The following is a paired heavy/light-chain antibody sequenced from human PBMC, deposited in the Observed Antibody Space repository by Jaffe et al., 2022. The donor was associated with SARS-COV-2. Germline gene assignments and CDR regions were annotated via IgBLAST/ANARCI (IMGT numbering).Heavy chain of an antibody. J-gene: IGHJ3*02. D-gene: IGHD6-19*01. CDR3: ATLAVADTFDI. CDR1: GGSFGGYY. V-gene: IGHV4-34*01. CDR2: INHLGTT. Sequence: QMHLQQWGAGLLKPSETLSLTCAVYGGSFGGYYWNWIRQSPGKGLEWIGEINHLGTTNYNPSLKSRVSISIDMSKIQFSLKLTSVTAADTAVYYCATLAVADTFDIWGQGTMVTVSS.
Light chain of an antibody. V-gene: IGKV1-39*01. CDR2: TAS. CDR1: QSISKY. J-gene: IGKJ1*01. CDR3: HQSYSTPRT. Sequence: DIQMAQSPSSLSASVGDRVTITCRASQSISKYLNWYQQKPGKAPKVLIYTASTLQRGVPSRFSGGGSGTYFTLTISSLQPEDFATYYCHQSYSTPRTFGQGTKVEIK.